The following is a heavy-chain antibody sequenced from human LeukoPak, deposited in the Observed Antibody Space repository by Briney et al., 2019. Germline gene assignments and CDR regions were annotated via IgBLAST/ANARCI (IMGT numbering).Heavy chain of an antibody. CDR1: GFTFSSYA. Sequence: PGGSLRLSCAASGFTFSSYAMSWVRQAPGKGLEWVSSIGGSGGTTFYADSVKGRFTISRDNSKNTLFLQMSSLRAEDTAVYYCARAFKVPAASVGVFDYWGQGTLVTVSS. CDR3: ARAFKVPAASVGVFDY. V-gene: IGHV3-23*01. D-gene: IGHD2-2*01. J-gene: IGHJ4*02. CDR2: IGGSGGTT.